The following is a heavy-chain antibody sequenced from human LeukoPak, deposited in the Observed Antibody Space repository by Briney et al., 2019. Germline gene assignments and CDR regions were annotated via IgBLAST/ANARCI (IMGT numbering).Heavy chain of an antibody. CDR2: ISAYNGNT. J-gene: IGHJ3*02. V-gene: IGHV1-18*01. Sequence: ASVKVSCKASGYTFTSYGISWVRQAPGQGLEWMGWISAYNGNTNYAQKLQGRVTMTTDTSTSTAYMELRSLRSDDTAVYYCARDVALYNWNVVEAFDIWGQGTMVTVSS. D-gene: IGHD1-20*01. CDR3: ARDVALYNWNVVEAFDI. CDR1: GYTFTSYG.